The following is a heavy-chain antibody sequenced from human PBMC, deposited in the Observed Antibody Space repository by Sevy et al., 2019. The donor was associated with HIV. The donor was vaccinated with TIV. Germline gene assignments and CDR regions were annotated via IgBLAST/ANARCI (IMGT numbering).Heavy chain of an antibody. CDR3: ARALAGGYFQY. CDR1: GFTFSSYG. V-gene: IGHV3-48*01. D-gene: IGHD3-10*01. Sequence: WGSLRLSCAASGFTFSSYGMNWVRQAPGKGLEWVSYINSGSSTIYYADSVKGRFTISRDNAKNSLYLQMNSLRAEDTAVYYCARALAGGYFQYWGQGTLVTVSS. J-gene: IGHJ1*01. CDR2: INSGSSTI.